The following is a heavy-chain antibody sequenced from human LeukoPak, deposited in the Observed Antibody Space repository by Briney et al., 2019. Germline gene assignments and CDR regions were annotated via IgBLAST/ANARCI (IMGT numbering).Heavy chain of an antibody. CDR1: GYTFTGYY. J-gene: IGHJ4*02. CDR3: ARGVAPPGGSGSYYVDY. V-gene: IGHV1-2*02. Sequence: GASVKVSCKASGYTFTGYYMHWVRQAPGQGLEWMGWINPNSGGTNYAQKFQGRVTMTRDTSISTAYMELSRLRSDDTAVYYCARGVAPPGGSGSYYVDYWGQGTLVTVSS. D-gene: IGHD3-10*01. CDR2: INPNSGGT.